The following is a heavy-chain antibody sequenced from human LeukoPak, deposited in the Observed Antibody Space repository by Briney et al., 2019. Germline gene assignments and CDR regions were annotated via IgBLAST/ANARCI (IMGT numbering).Heavy chain of an antibody. Sequence: ASVKVSCKASGYTFTSYGISWVRQAPGQGLEWMGWINPNSGGTNYAQKFQGRVTMTRDTSISTAYMELSRLRSDDTAVYYCARAREIVGATTAFGYWGQGTLVTVSS. J-gene: IGHJ4*02. V-gene: IGHV1-2*02. D-gene: IGHD1-26*01. CDR2: INPNSGGT. CDR1: GYTFTSYG. CDR3: ARAREIVGATTAFGY.